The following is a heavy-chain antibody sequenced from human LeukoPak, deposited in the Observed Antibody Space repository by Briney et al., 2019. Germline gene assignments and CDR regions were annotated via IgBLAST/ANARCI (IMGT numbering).Heavy chain of an antibody. CDR3: AKNGDRGAYCSGGTCYPYYYYYMDV. J-gene: IGHJ6*03. D-gene: IGHD2-15*01. V-gene: IGHV3-23*01. Sequence: GGSLRLSCAASGFTVSSNYMSWVRQAPGRGLEWVSAISTTGGTTYYADSVRGRFTISRDNSRNTLYLQMNSLRAEDTAIYYCAKNGDRGAYCSGGTCYPYYYYYMDVWGKGTTVTISS. CDR2: ISTTGGTT. CDR1: GFTVSSNY.